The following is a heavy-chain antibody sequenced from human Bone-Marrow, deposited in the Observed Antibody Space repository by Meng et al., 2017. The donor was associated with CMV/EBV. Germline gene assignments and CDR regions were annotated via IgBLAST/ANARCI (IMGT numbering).Heavy chain of an antibody. D-gene: IGHD2-2*02. CDR3: ARGVPAAIRREGYYGMDV. CDR2: IIPIFGTA. Sequence: SVKVSCKASGGTFSSYAISWVRQAPGQGLEWMGGIIPIFGTANYAQKFQGRVSITTDESTSTAYMELSSLRSEDTAVYYCARGVPAAIRREGYYGMDVWGQGTTVTVSS. CDR1: GGTFSSYA. V-gene: IGHV1-69*05. J-gene: IGHJ6*02.